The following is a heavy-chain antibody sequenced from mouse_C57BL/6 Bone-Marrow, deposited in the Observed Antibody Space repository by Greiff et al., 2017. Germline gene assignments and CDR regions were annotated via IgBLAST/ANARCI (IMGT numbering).Heavy chain of an antibody. J-gene: IGHJ2*01. V-gene: IGHV2-2*01. Sequence: VKVVESGPGLVQPSQSLSITCTVSGFSLTSYGVHWVRQSPGKGLEWLGVIWSGGRTDYNAAFISRLSISTDNAKSQVFFKMNSLQADDTAIYYCARNGYFDYWGQGTTLTVSS. CDR1: GFSLTSYG. CDR3: ARNGYFDY. CDR2: IWSGGRT.